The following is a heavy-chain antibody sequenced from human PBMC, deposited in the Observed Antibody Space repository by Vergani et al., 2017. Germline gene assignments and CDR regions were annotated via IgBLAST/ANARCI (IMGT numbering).Heavy chain of an antibody. CDR2: IIPIFGTA. D-gene: IGHD3-3*01. CDR1: GGTFSSYA. V-gene: IGHV1-69*01. J-gene: IGHJ6*02. CDR3: ASRDITIFGVVIIRGYYYYGMDV. Sequence: QVQLVQSGAEVKKPGSSVKVSCKASGGTFSSYAISWVRQAPGQGLEWMGGIIPIFGTANYAQKFQGRVTITADESTSTAYMELSSLRSEDTAVYYCASRDITIFGVVIIRGYYYYGMDVWGQXT.